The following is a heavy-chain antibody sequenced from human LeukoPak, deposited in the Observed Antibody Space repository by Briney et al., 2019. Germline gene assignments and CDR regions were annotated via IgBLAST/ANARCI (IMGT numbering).Heavy chain of an antibody. CDR1: GGSISSADFY. J-gene: IGHJ4*02. CDR3: ARVPTPYGSGSYYNSIVDY. D-gene: IGHD3-10*01. V-gene: IGHV4-31*11. CDR2: IYYSGSA. Sequence: SETLSLTCAVSGGSISSADFYWSWIRQHPGKGLEWIGFIYYSGSAYYNPSLKSRVTISVDTSKNQFSLKLSSVTAADTAVYYCARVPTPYGSGSYYNSIVDYWGQGTLVTVSS.